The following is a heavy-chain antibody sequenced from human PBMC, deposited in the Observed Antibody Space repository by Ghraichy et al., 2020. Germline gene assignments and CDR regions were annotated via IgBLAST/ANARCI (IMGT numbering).Heavy chain of an antibody. CDR2: INEDGSDK. D-gene: IGHD3-3*01. Sequence: GGSLRLSCAASGFTFSCCWMSWVRQVPGKGLEWVANINEDGSDKYYVDSVKGRFTVSRDNAKKSLYLQMNSLRAEDTAVYYCASLYGGYDPWGQGILVTVSS. CDR3: ASLYGGYDP. V-gene: IGHV3-7*01. J-gene: IGHJ5*02. CDR1: GFTFSCCW.